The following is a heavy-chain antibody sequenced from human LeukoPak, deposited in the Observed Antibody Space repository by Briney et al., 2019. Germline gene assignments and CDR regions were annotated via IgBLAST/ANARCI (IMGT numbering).Heavy chain of an antibody. D-gene: IGHD3-22*01. CDR1: GFTFSNYW. V-gene: IGHV3-74*01. CDR2: IKYDGSAT. Sequence: GGSLRLSCAASGFTFSNYWMHWIRQVPGKGLVWVSHIKYDGSATNYADSVKGRFTISRDNAKNTLYLQMNSLRAEDTAVYYCAKDDDVSSRYSRFENWGQGTLVTVSS. CDR3: AKDDDVSSRYSRFEN. J-gene: IGHJ4*02.